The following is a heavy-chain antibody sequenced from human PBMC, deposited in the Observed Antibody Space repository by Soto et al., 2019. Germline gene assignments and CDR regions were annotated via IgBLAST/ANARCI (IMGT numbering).Heavy chain of an antibody. D-gene: IGHD6-13*01. Sequence: QVQRVQSGAEVKKPGSSVKVSCKASGGTFSSYAISWVRQAPGQGLEWMGGIIPIFGTANYAQKFQGRVTITADESTSTAYMELSSLRSEDTAVYYCARSLTGYSSSWGYYYYGMDVWGQGTTVTVSS. CDR3: ARSLTGYSSSWGYYYYGMDV. CDR1: GGTFSSYA. CDR2: IIPIFGTA. J-gene: IGHJ6*02. V-gene: IGHV1-69*01.